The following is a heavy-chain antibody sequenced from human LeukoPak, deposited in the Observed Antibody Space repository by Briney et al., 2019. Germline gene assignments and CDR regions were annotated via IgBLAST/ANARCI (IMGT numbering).Heavy chain of an antibody. J-gene: IGHJ3*02. CDR3: AREDYGDPPAAFDI. CDR2: IYYSGST. D-gene: IGHD4-17*01. V-gene: IGHV4-59*01. CDR1: GGSISSYY. Sequence: PSETLSLTCTVSGGSISSYYWSWIRQPPGKGLEWIGYIYYSGSTYYNPSLKSRVTISVDTSKNQFSLKLSSVTAADTAVYYCAREDYGDPPAAFDIWGQGTMVTVSS.